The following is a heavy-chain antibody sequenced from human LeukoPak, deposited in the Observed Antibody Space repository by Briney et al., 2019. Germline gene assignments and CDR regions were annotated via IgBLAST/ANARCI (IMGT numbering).Heavy chain of an antibody. CDR1: GFTFSSYG. D-gene: IGHD3-10*01. V-gene: IGHV3-30*18. CDR2: ISYDGSNK. Sequence: GGSLRLSCAASGFTFSSYGMHWVRQAPGKGLEWVAVISYDGSNKYYADSVKGRFTISRDNSKNTLYLQMNSLRGEDTAVYYCAKDMRGGELLHGMDVWGQGTTVTVSS. CDR3: AKDMRGGELLHGMDV. J-gene: IGHJ6*02.